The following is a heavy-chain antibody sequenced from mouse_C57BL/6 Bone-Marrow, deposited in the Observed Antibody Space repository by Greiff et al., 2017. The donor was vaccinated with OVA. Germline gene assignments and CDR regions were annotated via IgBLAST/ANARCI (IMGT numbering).Heavy chain of an antibody. Sequence: DVMLVESGEGLVKPGGSLKLSCAASGFTFSSYAMSWVRQTPEKRLEWVAYISSGGDYIYYADTVKGRFTISRDNARNTLYLQMSSLKSEDTAMYYCTRAGTTVVARYAMDYWGQGTSVTGSS. J-gene: IGHJ4*01. CDR2: ISSGGDYI. CDR3: TRAGTTVVARYAMDY. V-gene: IGHV5-9-1*02. D-gene: IGHD1-1*01. CDR1: GFTFSSYA.